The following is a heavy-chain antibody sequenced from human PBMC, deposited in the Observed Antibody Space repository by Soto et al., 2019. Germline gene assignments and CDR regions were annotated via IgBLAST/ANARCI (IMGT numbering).Heavy chain of an antibody. CDR2: ISYDGSNK. J-gene: IGHJ5*02. Sequence: QVPLVESGGGVVQPGRSLRLSCAASGFTFSSYAMHWVRQAPGKGLEWVAVISYDGSNKYYADSVKGRFTISRDNSKNTLYLQMNSLRAEDTAVYYCASLATVTTGWFDPWGQGTLVTVSS. D-gene: IGHD4-17*01. CDR3: ASLATVTTGWFDP. CDR1: GFTFSSYA. V-gene: IGHV3-30-3*01.